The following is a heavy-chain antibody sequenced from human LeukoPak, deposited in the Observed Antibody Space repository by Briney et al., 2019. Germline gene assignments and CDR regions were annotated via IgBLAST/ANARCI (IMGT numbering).Heavy chain of an antibody. CDR2: ITPILGIA. Sequence: SVKVSCKASGGTFGSYAISWVRQAPGQGLEWMGRITPILGIANYAQKFQGRVTITADKSTSTAYMELSSLRSEDTAVYYCARDQQQLVLFDIWGQGTMVTVSS. CDR1: GGTFGSYA. V-gene: IGHV1-69*04. CDR3: ARDQQQLVLFDI. J-gene: IGHJ3*02. D-gene: IGHD6-13*01.